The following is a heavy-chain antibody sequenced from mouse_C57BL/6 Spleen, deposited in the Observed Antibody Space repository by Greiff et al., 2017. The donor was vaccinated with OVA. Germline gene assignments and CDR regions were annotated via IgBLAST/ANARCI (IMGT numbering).Heavy chain of an antibody. CDR2: ISGGGGNT. J-gene: IGHJ2*01. V-gene: IGHV5-9*01. D-gene: IGHD1-1*01. CDR1: GFTFSSYT. Sequence: EVQLQESGGGLVKPGGSLKLSCAASGFTFSSYTMSWVRQTPEKRLEWVATISGGGGNTYYPDSVKGRFTISRDNAKNTLYLQMSSLRSEDTALYYCARGTTVVAWDYWGQGTTLTVSS. CDR3: ARGTTVVAWDY.